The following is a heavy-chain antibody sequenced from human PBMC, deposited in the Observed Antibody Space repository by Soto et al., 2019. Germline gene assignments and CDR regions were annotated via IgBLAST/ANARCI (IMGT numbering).Heavy chain of an antibody. Sequence: QAQLVESGGGVVQPGRSLRLSCAASEFTFNTYAMHWVRQAPGKGLEWVAVIAYDGNDKYYADSVKGRFTISRDNSKNALYLQMNTLRPEDTAMYYCARYVGNYVPYYYGMDVWGQVTTVIVSS. J-gene: IGHJ6*02. CDR3: ARYVGNYVPYYYGMDV. CDR2: IAYDGNDK. V-gene: IGHV3-30*03. D-gene: IGHD1-7*01. CDR1: EFTFNTYA.